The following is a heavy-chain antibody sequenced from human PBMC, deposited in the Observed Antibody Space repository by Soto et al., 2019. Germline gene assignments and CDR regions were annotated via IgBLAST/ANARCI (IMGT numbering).Heavy chain of an antibody. D-gene: IGHD6-13*01. V-gene: IGHV4-61*01. CDR1: GGSVNSGSYY. J-gene: IGHJ4*02. Sequence: LSFTCTVSGGSVNSGSYYWIWIRQPQGMGLEWIGYIYYTGSTTYNPSLESRVTMSVDTSKNQFSLKLSSVNAADTAVYYCAKYRRTEAEGFTLDYWGRGTLVTVAS. CDR3: AKYRRTEAEGFTLDY. CDR2: IYYTGST.